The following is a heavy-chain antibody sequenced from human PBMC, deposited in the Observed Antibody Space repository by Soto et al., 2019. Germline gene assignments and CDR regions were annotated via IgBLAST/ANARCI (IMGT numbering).Heavy chain of an antibody. Sequence: GGSLRLSCAASGFTLDNYVMTWVRQSPGKGLEWVSAISRSGDTSYYADSAKGRFTIPRDKSKSRLYLERSSLRASDTALYYCAKDSMFGGGIYAFDYWGQGILVTVSS. J-gene: IGHJ4*02. V-gene: IGHV3-23*01. CDR1: GFTLDNYV. CDR3: AKDSMFGGGIYAFDY. D-gene: IGHD3-10*02. CDR2: ISRSGDTS.